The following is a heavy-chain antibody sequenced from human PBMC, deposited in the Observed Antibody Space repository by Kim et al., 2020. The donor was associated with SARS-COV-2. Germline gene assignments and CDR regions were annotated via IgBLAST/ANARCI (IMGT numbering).Heavy chain of an antibody. D-gene: IGHD3-3*01. J-gene: IGHJ3*02. CDR2: ISYDGSNK. Sequence: GGSLRLSCAASGFTFSSYAMHWVRQAPGKGLEWVAVISYDGSNKYYADSVKGRFTISRDNSKNTLYLQMNSLRAEDTAVYYCARDKGLHFGAFDIWGQGTMVTVSS. CDR1: GFTFSSYA. CDR3: ARDKGLHFGAFDI. V-gene: IGHV3-30-3*01.